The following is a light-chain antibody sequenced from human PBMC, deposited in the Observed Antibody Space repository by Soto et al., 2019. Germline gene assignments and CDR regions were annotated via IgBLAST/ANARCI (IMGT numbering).Light chain of an antibody. CDR1: QSISSW. J-gene: IGKJ1*01. CDR3: QRYSTDGT. Sequence: DIQMTQSPSTLSASVGDRVTFTCRASQSISSWLAWYQQKPGKAPKLLIYNASSLQSGGPSRFSGNGSGKEFTLNISSLRADDFATYYCQRYSTDGTFGQGTKVEIK. V-gene: IGKV1-5*01. CDR2: NAS.